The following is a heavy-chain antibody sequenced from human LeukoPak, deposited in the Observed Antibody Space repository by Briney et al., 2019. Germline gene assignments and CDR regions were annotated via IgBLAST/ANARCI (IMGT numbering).Heavy chain of an antibody. D-gene: IGHD6-13*01. CDR2: FYAGGST. CDR1: GFSVSTNY. CDR3: ARTGSIAAAGM. V-gene: IGHV3-66*01. Sequence: GGSLRLSCEASGFSVSTNYMSWVRQAPGKGLEWVSVFYAGGSTYYTDSVKGRFTISRDNAKNSLYLQMNSLRAEDTAVYYCARTGSIAAAGMWGQGTLVTVSS. J-gene: IGHJ4*02.